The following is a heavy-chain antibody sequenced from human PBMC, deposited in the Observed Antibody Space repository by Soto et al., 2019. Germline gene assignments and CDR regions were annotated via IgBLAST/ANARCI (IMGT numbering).Heavy chain of an antibody. D-gene: IGHD3-9*01. CDR1: GFTFSDYY. J-gene: IGHJ4*02. Sequence: QVQLVESGGGLVKPGGSLRLSCAASGFTFSDYYMAWIRQAPGEGLEWVSFIRSASSYTDYADSVKGRFTVSRDNAKNSLYLQLNSLRAEDTAMYYCARIQLRYPEGYFDYWGQGTLVTVSS. V-gene: IGHV3-11*06. CDR2: IRSASSYT. CDR3: ARIQLRYPEGYFDY.